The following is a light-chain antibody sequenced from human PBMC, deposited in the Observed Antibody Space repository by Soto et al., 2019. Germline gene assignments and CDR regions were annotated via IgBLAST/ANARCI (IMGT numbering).Light chain of an antibody. Sequence: QSDLTQPHSASGSPGQSVTISCTGTSSDVGGYNYVSWYQQHPGKTPKLMIYEVSKRPSGVPDRFSGSKSGNTASLTVSGLQAEDEADYYCSSYAGSNNLVFGGGTKLTVL. J-gene: IGLJ2*01. CDR3: SSYAGSNNLV. CDR1: SSDVGGYNY. V-gene: IGLV2-8*01. CDR2: EVS.